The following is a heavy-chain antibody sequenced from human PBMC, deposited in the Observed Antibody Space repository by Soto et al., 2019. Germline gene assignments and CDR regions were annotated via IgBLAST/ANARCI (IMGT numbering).Heavy chain of an antibody. CDR1: GGTFSSYA. D-gene: IGHD2-15*01. V-gene: IGHV1-69*13. J-gene: IGHJ6*02. CDR2: IIPIFGTA. CDR3: ARGYRRYCSGGSCYSGTVSPDYYYYYGMYV. Sequence: SVKVSCKASGGTFSSYAISWVRQAPGQGLEWMGGIIPIFGTANYAQKFQGRVTITADESTSTAYMELSSLRSEDTAVYYCARGYRRYCSGGSCYSGTVSPDYYYYYGMYVWGQGTTVPVSS.